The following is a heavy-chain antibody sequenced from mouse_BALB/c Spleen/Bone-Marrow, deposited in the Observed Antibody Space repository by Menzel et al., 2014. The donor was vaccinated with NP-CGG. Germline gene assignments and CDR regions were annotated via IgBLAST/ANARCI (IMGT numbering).Heavy chain of an antibody. CDR2: ILPGSGSS. J-gene: IGHJ4*01. D-gene: IGHD2-3*01. Sequence: VQLVESGAELMKPGDSVKISCKATGYTFSNYWIEWIKQRPGHGLEWIGEILPGSGSSNYNEKLKGKATFTADTSSNTAYMQLSSLTSEDSAVYYCARTADGYYYAMDYWGQGTSVTVSS. CDR1: GYTFSNYW. CDR3: ARTADGYYYAMDY. V-gene: IGHV1-9*01.